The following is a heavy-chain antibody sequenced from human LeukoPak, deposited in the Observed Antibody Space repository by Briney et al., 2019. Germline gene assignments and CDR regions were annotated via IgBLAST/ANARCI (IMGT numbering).Heavy chain of an antibody. CDR3: VREVGRPKTFYFDS. Sequence: GGSLRLSCVASGFVFSRDNMNWVRRAPGRGLEWVAHISEAIYYADSVQGRFTISRDNAKNSLYLQMSNLRPEDTAMHYCVREVGRPKTFYFDSWGRGTPVTVSS. CDR2: ISEAI. J-gene: IGHJ4*02. V-gene: IGHV3-48*04. CDR1: GFVFSRDN. D-gene: IGHD3-16*01.